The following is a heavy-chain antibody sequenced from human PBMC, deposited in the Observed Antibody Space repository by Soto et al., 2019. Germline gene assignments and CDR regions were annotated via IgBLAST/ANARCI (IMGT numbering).Heavy chain of an antibody. CDR3: AKAGGYQYYFDH. CDR2: ISYHATDK. Sequence: PGPSLRRSCAASGFTFRSDGMHLVRQAPGKGLEWVEDISYHATDKYYADSVKGRFTISRDNSKNKLNLQMNSLTPEDTAVYYCAKAGGYQYYFDHWGQGTLVTVSS. CDR1: GFTFRSDG. D-gene: IGHD3-22*01. V-gene: IGHV3-30*18. J-gene: IGHJ4*02.